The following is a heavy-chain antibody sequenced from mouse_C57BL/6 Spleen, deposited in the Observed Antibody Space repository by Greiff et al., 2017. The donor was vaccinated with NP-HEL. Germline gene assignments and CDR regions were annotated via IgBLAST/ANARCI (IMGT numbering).Heavy chain of an antibody. V-gene: IGHV1-82*01. Sequence: VQLQQSGPELVKPGASVKISCKASGYAFSSSWMNWVKQRPGKGLEWIGRIYPGDGDTNYNGKFKGKATLTADKSSSTAYMQLSSLTSEDSAVYFCARWGYYGSSFYWGQGTTLTVSS. J-gene: IGHJ2*01. CDR1: GYAFSSSW. CDR3: ARWGYYGSSFY. CDR2: IYPGDGDT. D-gene: IGHD1-1*01.